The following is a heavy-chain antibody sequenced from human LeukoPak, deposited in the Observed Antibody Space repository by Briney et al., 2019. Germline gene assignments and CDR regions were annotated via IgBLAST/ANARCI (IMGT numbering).Heavy chain of an antibody. J-gene: IGHJ3*02. CDR3: VKVPISPNFWSGYYDAFDI. CDR1: GFTFSSYA. V-gene: IGHV3-23*01. D-gene: IGHD3-3*01. Sequence: GGSLRLSCAASGFTFSSYAMSWVRQAPGKGLEWVSAISGSGGSTYYADSVKGRFTISRDNSKNTPYLQMNSLRAEDTAVYYCVKVPISPNFWSGYYDAFDIWGQGTMVTVSS. CDR2: ISGSGGST.